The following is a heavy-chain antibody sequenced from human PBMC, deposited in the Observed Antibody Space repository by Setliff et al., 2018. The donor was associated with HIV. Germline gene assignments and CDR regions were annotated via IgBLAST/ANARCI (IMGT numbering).Heavy chain of an antibody. V-gene: IGHV4-59*08. D-gene: IGHD3-3*01. J-gene: IGHJ3*02. Sequence: SETLSLTCTVSGGSISSYYWSWIRQPPGKGLEWIGHIYYSGSTSYNPSLKSRCTISVDTSKSQFSLKLSTVTAADTAVYYCARQKTDYNVWSGDDRGGAFGIWGQGTMVTVSS. CDR2: IYYSGST. CDR1: GGSISSYY. CDR3: ARQKTDYNVWSGDDRGGAFGI.